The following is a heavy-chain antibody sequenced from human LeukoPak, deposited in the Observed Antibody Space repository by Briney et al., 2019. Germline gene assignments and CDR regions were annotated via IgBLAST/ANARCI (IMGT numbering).Heavy chain of an antibody. CDR3: AKDYSKTSYYGSGTYYRPNWFDP. V-gene: IGHV3-21*01. J-gene: IGHJ5*02. Sequence: KTGGSLRLSCAASGFTLSTYTMNWVRQAPGKGLEWVSSISSSSNYIYYADSVKGRFTISRDNSKNTLYLQMNSLRAEDTAVYYCAKDYSKTSYYGSGTYYRPNWFDPWGQGTLVTVSS. CDR2: ISSSSNYI. CDR1: GFTLSTYT. D-gene: IGHD3-10*01.